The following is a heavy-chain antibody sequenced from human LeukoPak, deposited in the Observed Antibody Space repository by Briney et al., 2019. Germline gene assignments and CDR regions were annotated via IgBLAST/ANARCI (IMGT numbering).Heavy chain of an antibody. J-gene: IGHJ5*02. Sequence: SETLSLTCTVSGGSISSYYWSWIRQPPGKGLEWIGYIYYSGSTNYNPSLESRVTISVDTSKNQFSLKLSSVTAADTAVYYCAREGTGGNNWFDPWGQGTLVTVSS. D-gene: IGHD3-16*01. CDR2: IYYSGST. CDR1: GGSISSYY. V-gene: IGHV4-59*01. CDR3: AREGTGGNNWFDP.